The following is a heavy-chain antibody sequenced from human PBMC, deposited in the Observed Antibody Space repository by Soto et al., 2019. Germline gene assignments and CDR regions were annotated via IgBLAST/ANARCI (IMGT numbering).Heavy chain of an antibody. CDR3: ARGPTVVTPPDV. CDR2: IIPILGIA. J-gene: IGHJ6*02. CDR1: GGTFTSYT. D-gene: IGHD2-15*01. Sequence: QVQLVQSGAEVKNPGSSVKVSCKASGGTFTSYTISWLRQAPGQGLDWMGRIIPILGIANYAQKFQGRVTITADKSTSTAYMELSSLRSEDTAVYYCARGPTVVTPPDVWGQGTTVTVSS. V-gene: IGHV1-69*02.